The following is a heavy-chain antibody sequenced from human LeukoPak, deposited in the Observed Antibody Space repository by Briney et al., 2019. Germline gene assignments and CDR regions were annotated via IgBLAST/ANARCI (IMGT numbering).Heavy chain of an antibody. Sequence: GGSLRLSCTASGFTFSNFWMGWVRQAPGKGLEWVANIKQDETEKFYLGSVKGRFTISRDNAKNSLYLQMNSLRGEDTAVYYCARGNYYSMDVWGQGTTVTVSS. J-gene: IGHJ6*02. CDR1: GFTFSNFW. V-gene: IGHV3-7*01. CDR3: ARGNYYSMDV. CDR2: IKQDETEK.